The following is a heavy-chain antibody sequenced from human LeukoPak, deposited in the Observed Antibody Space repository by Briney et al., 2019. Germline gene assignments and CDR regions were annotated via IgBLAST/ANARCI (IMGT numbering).Heavy chain of an antibody. V-gene: IGHV4-30-4*01. J-gene: IGHJ6*02. CDR1: GGSISSGDYY. Sequence: RASETLSLTCTVSGGSISSGDYYWSWIRQPPGKGLEWIGYIYYSGSTYYNPSLKSRVTISVDTSKNQFSLKLSSVTAADTAVYYCARGGVVPAAMSGTYYYYYGMDVWGQGTTVTVSS. D-gene: IGHD2-2*01. CDR2: IYYSGST. CDR3: ARGGVVPAAMSGTYYYYYGMDV.